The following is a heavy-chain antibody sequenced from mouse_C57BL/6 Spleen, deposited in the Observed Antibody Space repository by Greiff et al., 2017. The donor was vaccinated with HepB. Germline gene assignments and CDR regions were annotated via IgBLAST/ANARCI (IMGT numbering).Heavy chain of an antibody. CDR3: ARGDDGYLYAMDY. CDR2: IDPSDSYT. CDR1: GYTFTSYW. Sequence: QVQLQQPGAELVMPGASVKLSCKASGYTFTSYWMHWVKQRPGQGLEWIGEIDPSDSYTNYNQKFKGKSTLTVDKSSSTAYMQLSSLTSEDSAVYYCARGDDGYLYAMDYWGQGTSVTVSS. J-gene: IGHJ4*01. V-gene: IGHV1-69*01. D-gene: IGHD2-3*01.